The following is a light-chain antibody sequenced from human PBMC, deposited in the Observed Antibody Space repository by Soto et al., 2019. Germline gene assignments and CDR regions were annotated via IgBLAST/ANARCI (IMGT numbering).Light chain of an antibody. Sequence: EIVLTQSPGTLSLSPGDRSSLSCLASHSVGSYLAWYQQKPGRSPRLLIYGASIRATDIPDRFSGSGSGTEFTLTINSLQSEDSAVYYCQQHNQWPITVGQGTRLEIK. V-gene: IGKV3D-15*01. CDR3: QQHNQWPIT. J-gene: IGKJ5*01. CDR2: GAS. CDR1: HSVGSY.